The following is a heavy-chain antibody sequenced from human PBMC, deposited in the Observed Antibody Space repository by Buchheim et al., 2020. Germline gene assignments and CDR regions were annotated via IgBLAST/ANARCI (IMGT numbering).Heavy chain of an antibody. D-gene: IGHD3-22*01. CDR3: ARDYYDSSGSSYRMDV. CDR2: INPNSGGT. J-gene: IGHJ6*02. V-gene: IGHV1-2*04. Sequence: QVQLVQSGAEVKKPGASVKVSCKASGYTFTGYYMHWVRQAPGQGLEWMGWINPNSGGTNYAQQFQGWITMTRDTSISTASMELSRLRSDDTAVYYCARDYYDSSGSSYRMDVWGQGTT. CDR1: GYTFTGYY.